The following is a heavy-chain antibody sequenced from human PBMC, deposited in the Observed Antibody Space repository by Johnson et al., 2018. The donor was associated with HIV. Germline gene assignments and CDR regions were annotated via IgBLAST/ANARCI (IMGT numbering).Heavy chain of an antibody. Sequence: LVESGGGLVKPGGSLRLSCATSNFTFKDYYMNWIRQAPGKGLEWISYISGSGFDTTYADSVKGRFTISRDNAKNTLYLEMKSLRADDTAVYYCVRDDYAFHIWGQGTMVTVSS. CDR2: ISGSGFDT. D-gene: IGHD2-21*02. V-gene: IGHV3-11*06. J-gene: IGHJ3*02. CDR1: NFTFKDYY. CDR3: VRDDYAFHI.